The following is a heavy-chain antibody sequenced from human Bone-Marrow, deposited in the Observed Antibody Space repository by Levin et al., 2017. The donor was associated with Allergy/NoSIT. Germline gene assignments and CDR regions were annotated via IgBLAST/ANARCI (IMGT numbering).Heavy chain of an antibody. D-gene: IGHD3-10*01. CDR3: AKDRDSGSARAYGLDV. Sequence: QAGGSLRLSCAASGFTFSTYAMTWVRQAPGKGLEWICSISGSGSITYYGDSVKARVTISRDNSRDTLYLQMSSLRAEDTAVYFCAKDRDSGSARAYGLDVWGQGTTVTVSS. V-gene: IGHV3-23*02. J-gene: IGHJ6*01. CDR2: ISGSGSIT. CDR1: GFTFSTYA.